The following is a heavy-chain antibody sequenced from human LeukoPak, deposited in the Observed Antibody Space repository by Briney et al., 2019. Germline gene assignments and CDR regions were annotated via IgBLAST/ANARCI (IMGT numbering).Heavy chain of an antibody. D-gene: IGHD3-22*01. CDR2: INPNTGGT. CDR1: GYTFTGYY. Sequence: ASVKVSCKASGYTFTGYYMHWVRQAPGQGLEWMGWINPNTGGTNYAQKFQGRVTMTRDTSISTAYMELSRLRSDDTAVYYCARDRTYYYDSSGYYAFDIWGQGTMVTVSS. CDR3: ARDRTYYYDSSGYYAFDI. J-gene: IGHJ3*02. V-gene: IGHV1-2*02.